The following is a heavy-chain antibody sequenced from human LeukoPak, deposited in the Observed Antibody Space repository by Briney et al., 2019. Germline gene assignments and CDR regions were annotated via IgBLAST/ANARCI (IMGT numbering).Heavy chain of an antibody. D-gene: IGHD6-13*01. Sequence: GGSLRLSCAASGFTFSSYWMSWVRQAPGKGLEWVANIKQDGSEKYYVDSVKGRFTISRDNAKNSLYLQMNSLRAEDTAVYYCARDIAAGTGAFDIWGQGTMVTVSS. J-gene: IGHJ3*02. V-gene: IGHV3-7*01. CDR3: ARDIAAGTGAFDI. CDR1: GFTFSSYW. CDR2: IKQDGSEK.